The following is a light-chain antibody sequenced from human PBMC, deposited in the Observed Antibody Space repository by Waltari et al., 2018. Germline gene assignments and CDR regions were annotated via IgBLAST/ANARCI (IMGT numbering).Light chain of an antibody. CDR1: TSNIGSNS. Sequence: QSVLTQTPSVSGTPGQRITISCSGNTSNIGSNSVHWYRQLPESAPKLLIYTNNQRLSGVPDRVSGSKSGTSASLDISGLRSEDEADYFCAACDDRLNGVIFGGGTKLTVL. CDR3: AACDDRLNGVI. J-gene: IGLJ2*01. CDR2: TNN. V-gene: IGLV1-44*01.